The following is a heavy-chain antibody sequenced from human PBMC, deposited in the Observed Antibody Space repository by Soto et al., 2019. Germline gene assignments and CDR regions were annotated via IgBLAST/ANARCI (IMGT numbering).Heavy chain of an antibody. J-gene: IGHJ4*02. CDR1: GYSISSGYY. CDR2: IYHSGST. Sequence: KPSETLSLTCAVSGYSISSGYYWGWVRQPPGKGLEWIASIYHSGSTYYNLSLKSRVPISVDTSKNQFHLTLSSVTAADTDVYFCARDGYDSSGYLPYWRQGTLVTVSS. CDR3: ARDGYDSSGYLPY. D-gene: IGHD3-22*01. V-gene: IGHV4-38-2*02.